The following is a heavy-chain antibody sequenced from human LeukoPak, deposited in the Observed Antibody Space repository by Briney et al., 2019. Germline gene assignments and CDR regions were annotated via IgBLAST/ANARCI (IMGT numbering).Heavy chain of an antibody. D-gene: IGHD1-14*01. Sequence: GRSLRLSCAASGFTFSSYAMHWGRQAPGKGLEWVAVISYDGSNKYYADSVKGRFTISRDNSKNTLYLQMNRLRAEDTAVYYCARDSPESWFDPWGQGTLVTVSS. J-gene: IGHJ5*02. V-gene: IGHV3-30-3*01. CDR3: ARDSPESWFDP. CDR2: ISYDGSNK. CDR1: GFTFSSYA.